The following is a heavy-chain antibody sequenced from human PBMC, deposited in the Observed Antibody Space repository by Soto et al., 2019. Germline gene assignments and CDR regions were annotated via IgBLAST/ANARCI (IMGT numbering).Heavy chain of an antibody. CDR3: ARVEGDYGHDAFDI. J-gene: IGHJ3*02. Sequence: ASVKVSCKASGYTFTSYGISWVRQAPGQGPEWMGWISAYNGNTNYAQKLQGGVTMTTDTSTSTAYMELRSLRSDDTAVYYCARVEGDYGHDAFDIWGQGTMVTVSS. CDR2: ISAYNGNT. D-gene: IGHD4-17*01. V-gene: IGHV1-18*01. CDR1: GYTFTSYG.